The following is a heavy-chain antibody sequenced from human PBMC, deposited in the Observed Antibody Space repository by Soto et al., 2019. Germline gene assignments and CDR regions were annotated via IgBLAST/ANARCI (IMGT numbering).Heavy chain of an antibody. Sequence: ASVKVSCKASGGTFSSYAISWVRQAPGQGLEWMGWINAGNGNTKYSQKFQGRVTITRDTSASTAYMELSSLRSEDTAVYYCAKGGRQWLVTSDFNYWGQGALVTVSS. CDR2: INAGNGNT. CDR1: GGTFSSYA. V-gene: IGHV1-3*01. J-gene: IGHJ4*02. CDR3: AKGGRQWLVTSDFNY. D-gene: IGHD6-19*01.